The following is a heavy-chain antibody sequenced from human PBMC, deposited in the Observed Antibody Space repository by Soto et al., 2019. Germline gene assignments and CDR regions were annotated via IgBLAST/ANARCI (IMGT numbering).Heavy chain of an antibody. CDR1: GFTFSSYS. CDR3: ARDLVGYSGYDFGYDY. J-gene: IGHJ4*02. D-gene: IGHD5-12*01. V-gene: IGHV3-21*01. Sequence: EVQLVESGGGLVKPGGSLRLSCAASGFTFSSYSMNWVRQAPGKGLEWVSSISSSSSYIYYADSVKGRFTISRDNAKNSLYLQMNSLRAEDTAVYYCARDLVGYSGYDFGYDYWGQGNLVTVSS. CDR2: ISSSSSYI.